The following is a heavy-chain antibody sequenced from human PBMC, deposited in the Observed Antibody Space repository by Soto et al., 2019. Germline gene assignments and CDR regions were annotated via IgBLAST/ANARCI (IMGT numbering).Heavy chain of an antibody. Sequence: SVSNAWMNWVRQAPGKGLEWVGRIKSKTDGGTTDYAAPVKGRFTISRDDSKNTLYLQMNSLKTEDTAVYYCTTDVVVVADDFRWFDSWGQGTLVTVSS. CDR3: TTDVVVVADDFRWFDS. V-gene: IGHV3-15*07. D-gene: IGHD2-15*01. CDR2: IKSKTDGGTT. J-gene: IGHJ5*01. CDR1: SVSNAW.